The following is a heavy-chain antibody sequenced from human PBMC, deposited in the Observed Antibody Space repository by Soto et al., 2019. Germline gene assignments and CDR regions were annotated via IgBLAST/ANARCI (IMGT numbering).Heavy chain of an antibody. CDR3: AREDGSYNMGTFPFYYMDV. J-gene: IGHJ6*03. V-gene: IGHV1-69*08. CDR2: IIPILGTG. D-gene: IGHD3-10*01. Sequence: QVQLVQSGPEVKKSGSSVRVSCKLSGGTFTSETISWVRQAPGQGLEWMGRIIPILGTGNYAQKVQGRITITEDKSTNTANMELSSLTSEDTAVYFCAREDGSYNMGTFPFYYMDVWGNGTTVTVSS. CDR1: GGTFTSET.